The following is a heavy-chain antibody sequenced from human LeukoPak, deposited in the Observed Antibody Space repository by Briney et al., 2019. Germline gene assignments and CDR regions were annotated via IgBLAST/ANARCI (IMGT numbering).Heavy chain of an antibody. CDR2: INPTGDST. J-gene: IGHJ4*02. V-gene: IGHV1-46*01. D-gene: IGHD2-2*01. CDR1: GYTFTNYY. CDR3: ARHPSPQLHHFDY. Sequence: ASVKVSCKASGYTFTNYYIHWVRQAPGQGLEWMGIINPTGDSTSYAQEFLARVTMTRDTSTNTVYMELSSLRSEDTAVYYCARHPSPQLHHFDYWGQGTLVTVSS.